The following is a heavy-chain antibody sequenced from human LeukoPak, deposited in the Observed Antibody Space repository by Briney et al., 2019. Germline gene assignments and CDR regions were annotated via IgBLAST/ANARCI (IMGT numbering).Heavy chain of an antibody. CDR2: IKQDGSEK. D-gene: IGHD3-10*01. CDR3: ARGMFYYGSGSDTGDY. CDR1: GFTFSNYW. J-gene: IGHJ4*02. V-gene: IGHV3-7*05. Sequence: PGGSLRLCCAASGFTFSNYWMSWVRQAPGKGLEWVASIKQDGSEKYYVDSVKGRFTISRDNAKNSLYLQMNSLRAEDTAVYYCARGMFYYGSGSDTGDYWGQGTLVTVSS.